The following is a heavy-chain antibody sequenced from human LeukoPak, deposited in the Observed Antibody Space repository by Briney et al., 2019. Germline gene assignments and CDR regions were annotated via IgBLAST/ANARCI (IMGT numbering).Heavy chain of an antibody. V-gene: IGHV3-72*01. D-gene: IGHD3-3*01. J-gene: IGHJ6*02. CDR1: GFTFTTAW. CDR2: SRGRGHSFTT. CDR3: ARGSGDYRDTNYYGMDV. Sequence: GGSLRLSCAASGFTFTTAWMSWVRQAPGQGLEWVGRSRGRGHSFTTEYAASVKGRFTISRDNSQSALFLQMNSLQTEDTAVYYCARGSGDYRDTNYYGMDVWGLGTTVSVSS.